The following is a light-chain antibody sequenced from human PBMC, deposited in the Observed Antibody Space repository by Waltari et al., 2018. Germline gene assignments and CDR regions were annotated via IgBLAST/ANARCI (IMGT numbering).Light chain of an antibody. CDR1: TSNLGSPY. CDR2: TNH. Sequence: QSVLTQPPSASGTPGQRVTISCSGSTSNLGSPYVFWYPQLPGAATKLLIYTNHHRPSGVPDRFSGSKSGTSASLAISGLRSEDEADYHCAAWDDTLSGPRVVFGGGTKLTVL. J-gene: IGLJ2*01. V-gene: IGLV1-47*01. CDR3: AAWDDTLSGPRVV.